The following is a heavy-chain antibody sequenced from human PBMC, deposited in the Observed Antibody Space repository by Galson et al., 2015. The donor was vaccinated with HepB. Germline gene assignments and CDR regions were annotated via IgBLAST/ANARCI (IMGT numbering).Heavy chain of an antibody. CDR3: ASIPVSLRLGWTIDY. V-gene: IGHV1-46*01. Sequence: SVKVSCRASGYTFTTYYMHWVRQAPGQGLEWMGIINPSGGSTSYAQKFQGRVTMTRDTSTSTVYMELSSLRSEDTAVYYCASIPVSLRLGWTIDYWGQGTLVTVSS. J-gene: IGHJ4*02. D-gene: IGHD6-19*01. CDR1: GYTFTTYY. CDR2: INPSGGST.